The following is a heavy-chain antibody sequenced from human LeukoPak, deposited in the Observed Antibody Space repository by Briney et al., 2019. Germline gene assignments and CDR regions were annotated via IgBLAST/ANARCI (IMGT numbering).Heavy chain of an antibody. V-gene: IGHV3-13*01. D-gene: IGHD3-22*01. J-gene: IGHJ4*02. Sequence: GGSLRLSCAASGFTFSSHDMHWVRQATGKGLEWVSAIGTAGDTYYPGSVKGRFTISRENAKNSLYLQMNSLRAGDTAVYYCARATTYYYDSSGYYPPVFDYWGQGTLVTVSS. CDR3: ARATTYYYDSSGYYPPVFDY. CDR1: GFTFSSHD. CDR2: IGTAGDT.